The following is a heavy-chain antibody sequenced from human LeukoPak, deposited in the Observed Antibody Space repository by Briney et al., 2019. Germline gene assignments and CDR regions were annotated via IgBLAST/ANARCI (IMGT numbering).Heavy chain of an antibody. CDR1: GFTFNRYA. V-gene: IGHV3-48*04. J-gene: IGHJ4*02. D-gene: IGHD6-13*01. Sequence: GGSLRLSCAASGFTFNRYAMSWVRQAPGKGLEWVSYISSSGSTIYYADSVKGRFTISRDNAKNSLYLQMNSLRAEDTAVYYCARYSSSWYYFDYWGQGTLVTVSS. CDR3: ARYSSSWYYFDY. CDR2: ISSSGSTI.